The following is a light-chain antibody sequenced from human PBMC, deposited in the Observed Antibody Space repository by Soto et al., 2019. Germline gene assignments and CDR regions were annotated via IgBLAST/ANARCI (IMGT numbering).Light chain of an antibody. V-gene: IGKV3-11*01. CDR2: NAA. CDR3: HHRSNWPLT. CDR1: QSVTNS. J-gene: IGKJ4*01. Sequence: IVLTQSPGTLSLSPGERATLSCRASQSVTNSLAWYQQRPGQAPRLLIYNAANRATDIPARFTGSGSGTDFTLTISSLEPEDFAVYYCHHRSNWPLTFGGGTRGEIK.